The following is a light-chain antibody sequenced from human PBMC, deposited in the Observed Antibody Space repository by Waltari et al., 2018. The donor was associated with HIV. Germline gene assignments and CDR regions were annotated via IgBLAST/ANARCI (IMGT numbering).Light chain of an antibody. Sequence: QSVLAQPRSVSGTPGQTVTISCSGRTSHVRINYLNCYQQVTGVAPKLLIYRNNQRPSGVPDRFSGSKSGTSASLAISGLRTEDEAEYYCAVWDDRLSGRLFGGGTKVTVL. CDR2: RNN. J-gene: IGLJ2*01. V-gene: IGLV1-47*01. CDR1: TSHVRINY. CDR3: AVWDDRLSGRL.